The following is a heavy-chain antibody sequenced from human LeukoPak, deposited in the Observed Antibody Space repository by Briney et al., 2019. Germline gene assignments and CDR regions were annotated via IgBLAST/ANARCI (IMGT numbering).Heavy chain of an antibody. Sequence: SETLSLTCAVYGGSFSGYYWSWIRQPPGKGLEWIGEINHSGSTNYNPSLKRRVTISVDTSKNQFSMELRSLTAAETAVYYCARVSSSWYLSAYYFDYWGQGTLVTVSS. V-gene: IGHV4-34*01. CDR1: GGSFSGYY. CDR3: ARVSSSWYLSAYYFDY. CDR2: INHSGST. J-gene: IGHJ4*02. D-gene: IGHD6-13*01.